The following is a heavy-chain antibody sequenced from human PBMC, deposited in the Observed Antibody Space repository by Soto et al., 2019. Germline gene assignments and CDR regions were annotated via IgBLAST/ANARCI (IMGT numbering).Heavy chain of an antibody. D-gene: IGHD2-2*01. Sequence: GESLKISCQGSGYSFTSYWIGWVRQMPGKGLEWMGIIYPGDSDTRYSPSFQGQVTISADKSISTAYLQWSSLKASDTAMYYCVVPAAMNAFDIWGQGTMVTVSS. J-gene: IGHJ3*02. V-gene: IGHV5-51*01. CDR3: VVPAAMNAFDI. CDR2: IYPGDSDT. CDR1: GYSFTSYW.